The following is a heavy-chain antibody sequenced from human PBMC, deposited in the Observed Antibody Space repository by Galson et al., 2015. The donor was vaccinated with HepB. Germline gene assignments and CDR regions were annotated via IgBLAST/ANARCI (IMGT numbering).Heavy chain of an antibody. CDR3: AKDGIMVANNPYHFHY. V-gene: IGHV3-23*01. D-gene: IGHD2-15*01. CDR2: ITSSGGNR. Sequence: SLRLSCAASGFTFSSYSMNWVRQAPGKGLEWVSSITSSGGNRYYTDSVKGRFTVSRDNSKNTLLRQLNSLRAEDTAMYFCAKDGIMVANNPYHFHYWGQGTLVTVSS. J-gene: IGHJ4*02. CDR1: GFTFSSYS.